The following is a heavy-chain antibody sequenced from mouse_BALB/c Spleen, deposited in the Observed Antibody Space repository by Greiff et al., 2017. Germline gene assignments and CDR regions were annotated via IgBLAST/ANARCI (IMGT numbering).Heavy chain of an antibody. CDR2: ISYSGST. V-gene: IGHV3-2*02. CDR3: ARRNLLRLFDY. D-gene: IGHD1-2*01. Sequence: VKLQESGPGLVKPSQSLSLTCTVTGYSITSDYAWNWIRQFPGNKLEWMGYISYSGSTSYNPSLKSRISITRDTSKNQFFLQLNSVTTEDTATYYCARRNLLRLFDYWGQGTTLTVSS. CDR1: GYSITSDYA. J-gene: IGHJ2*01.